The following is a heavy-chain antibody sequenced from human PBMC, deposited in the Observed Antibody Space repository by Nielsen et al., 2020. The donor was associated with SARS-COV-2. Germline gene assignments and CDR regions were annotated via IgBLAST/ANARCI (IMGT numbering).Heavy chain of an antibody. J-gene: IGHJ6*02. Sequence: WVRQAPGQGLEWMGIINPSGGTTTYAQKFQGRVTMSRDTPTSTVYMELRSLRSEDTAVYYCARVGLGYCSGGSCYSGGSYYYYGMDVWGQGTTVTVSS. CDR2: INPSGGTT. D-gene: IGHD2-15*01. V-gene: IGHV1-46*01. CDR3: ARVGLGYCSGGSCYSGGSYYYYGMDV.